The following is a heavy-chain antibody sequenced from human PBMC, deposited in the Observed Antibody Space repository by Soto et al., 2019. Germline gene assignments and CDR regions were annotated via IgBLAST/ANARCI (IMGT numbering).Heavy chain of an antibody. CDR3: ARGRAAAWKWFDP. J-gene: IGHJ5*02. CDR1: GDSISSNNW. V-gene: IGHV4-4*02. CDR2: IHHSGSS. D-gene: IGHD6-13*01. Sequence: PSEILSLTCAVSGDSISSNNWGSCVRQPPGKGLEWIGEIHHSGSSNHNSSLKSRVTISVDNSKNQFSLKLSSVTAADTAVYYCARGRAAAWKWFDPWGQGTQVTVS.